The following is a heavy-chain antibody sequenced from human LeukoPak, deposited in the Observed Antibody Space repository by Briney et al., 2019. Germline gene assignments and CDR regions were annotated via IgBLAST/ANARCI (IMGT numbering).Heavy chain of an antibody. J-gene: IGHJ5*02. CDR1: GYSISSGYY. Sequence: SETLSLTCTVSGYSISSGYYWGWIRQPPGKGLEWIGSIYHSGSTYYNPSLKSRVTISVDTSKNQFSLKLSSVTAADTAVYYCARDGCSGGSCYSAHWFDPWGQGTLVTVSS. D-gene: IGHD2-15*01. CDR3: ARDGCSGGSCYSAHWFDP. CDR2: IYHSGST. V-gene: IGHV4-38-2*02.